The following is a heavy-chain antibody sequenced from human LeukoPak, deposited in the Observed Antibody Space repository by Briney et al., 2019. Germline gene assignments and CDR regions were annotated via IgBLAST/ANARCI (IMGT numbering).Heavy chain of an antibody. CDR3: AKDKVWDYYDSSGYYDY. Sequence: PGRSLRLSCAASGFTFDDYAMHWVRQASGKGLEWVSGISWNSGSIGYADSVKGRFTISRDNAKNSLYLQMNSLRAEDTALYYCAKDKVWDYYDSSGYYDYWGQGTLVTVSS. J-gene: IGHJ4*02. CDR1: GFTFDDYA. V-gene: IGHV3-9*01. D-gene: IGHD3-22*01. CDR2: ISWNSGSI.